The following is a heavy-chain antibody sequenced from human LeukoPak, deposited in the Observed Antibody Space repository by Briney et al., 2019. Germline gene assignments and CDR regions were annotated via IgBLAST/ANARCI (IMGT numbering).Heavy chain of an antibody. J-gene: IGHJ4*02. CDR1: GDTFTGNY. CDR3: ARTGSYGDYVTFDY. Sequence: ASVKVSCKASGDTFTGNYMHWVRQAPGQGLEWMGWINPNSGGTNYAQNFQGRVTMTRNTSISTAYMELSRLRSDDTAVYYCARTGSYGDYVTFDYWGQGTLVTVSS. D-gene: IGHD4-17*01. CDR2: INPNSGGT. V-gene: IGHV1-2*02.